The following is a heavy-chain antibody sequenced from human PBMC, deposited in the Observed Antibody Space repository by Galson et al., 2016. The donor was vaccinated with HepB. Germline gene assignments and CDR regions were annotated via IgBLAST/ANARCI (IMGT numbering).Heavy chain of an antibody. J-gene: IGHJ4*02. CDR1: GFQFSSYS. V-gene: IGHV3-21*01. CDR3: VRDGILDY. CDR2: ISGSSNCV. Sequence: SLRLSCAASGFQFSSYSMHWVRQAPGKGLEWVSSISGSSNCVYYADAVKGRFTFSRDNAENSLYLQMNSLTVEDTAVYYCVRDGILDYWGQGTLVTVSS. D-gene: IGHD1-14*01.